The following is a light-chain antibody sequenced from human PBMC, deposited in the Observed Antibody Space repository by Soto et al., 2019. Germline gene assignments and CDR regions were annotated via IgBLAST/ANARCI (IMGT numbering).Light chain of an antibody. J-gene: IGKJ2*02. V-gene: IGKV1-5*03. CDR3: QQYNSYLWT. CDR1: QSISSW. CDR2: KAS. Sequence: DIQMTQSPSTLSASVGDRVTITCRASQSISSWLAWYQQKPGKAPKLLIYKASSLESGVPSRFSSSGSGTDFTLTISSLQPDDFATYYCQQYNSYLWTFGQGTKLEIK.